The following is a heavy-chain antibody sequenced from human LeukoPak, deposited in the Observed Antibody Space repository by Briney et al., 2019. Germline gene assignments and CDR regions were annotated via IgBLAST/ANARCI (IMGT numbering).Heavy chain of an antibody. D-gene: IGHD6-19*01. CDR1: GFTFSSYW. J-gene: IGHJ4*02. CDR3: ARHGGSSGWSYYFDY. CDR2: IKQDGSEK. V-gene: IGHV3-7*01. Sequence: GGSLRLSCAASGFTFSSYWMSWVRQAPGKGLEWVANIKQDGSEKYYVASVKGRFTISRDNAKNSLYLQMNSLRPEDTAVYYCARHGGSSGWSYYFDYWGQGTLVTVSS.